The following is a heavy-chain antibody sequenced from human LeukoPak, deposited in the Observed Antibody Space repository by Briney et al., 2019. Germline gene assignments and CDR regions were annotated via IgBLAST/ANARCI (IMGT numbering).Heavy chain of an antibody. V-gene: IGHV4-39*02. CDR3: ARGPTYQPIDF. Sequence: SETLSLTCTVSGGSISSSNYYWGWIRQPPGKGLEWIASIHYSETTYYNPSLKSRVTISVDTSKDHFSLKLSSVTAADTAVYYCARGPTYQPIDFWGQGTLVTVSS. CDR1: GGSISSSNYY. J-gene: IGHJ4*02. D-gene: IGHD2-2*01. CDR2: IHYSETT.